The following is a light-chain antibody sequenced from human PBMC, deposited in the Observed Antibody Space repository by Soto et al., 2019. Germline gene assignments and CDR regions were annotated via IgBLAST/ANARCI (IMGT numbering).Light chain of an antibody. Sequence: QSMLTQPASVSGSPGQSITISCTGTSSDVGGYNYVSWYQQHPGKAPKLMLYEVSNRPSGVSNRFSGSKSGNTASLTISGLQAEDEADYYCSSYTTTSTYVFGTGTKVTVL. CDR1: SSDVGGYNY. CDR2: EVS. CDR3: SSYTTTSTYV. J-gene: IGLJ1*01. V-gene: IGLV2-14*01.